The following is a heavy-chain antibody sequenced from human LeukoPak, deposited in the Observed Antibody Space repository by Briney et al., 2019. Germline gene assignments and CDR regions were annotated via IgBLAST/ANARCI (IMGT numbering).Heavy chain of an antibody. D-gene: IGHD5-18*01. V-gene: IGHV3-30*02. CDR3: ARGRYGRVPYYYYYYMDV. CDR1: GFTFSSYG. J-gene: IGHJ6*03. CDR2: IRYDGSNK. Sequence: GGSLRLSCAASGFTFSSYGMHWVRQAPGKGLEGVAFIRYDGSNKYYADSVKGRFTISRDNSKNTLYLQMNSLRAEDTAVYYCARGRYGRVPYYYYYYMDVWGKGTTVTVSS.